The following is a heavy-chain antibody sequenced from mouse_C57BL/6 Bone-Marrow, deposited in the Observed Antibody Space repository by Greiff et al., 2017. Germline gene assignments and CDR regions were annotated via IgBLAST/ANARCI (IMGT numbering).Heavy chain of an antibody. CDR2: ISSGSSTI. D-gene: IGHD1-1*02. CDR3: ARGGFYGYAMDY. J-gene: IGHJ4*01. Sequence: EVNVVESGGGLVKPGGSLKLSCAASGFTFSDYGMHWVRQAPEKGLEWVAYISSGSSTIYYADTVKGRFTISRDNAKNTLFLQMTSLRSEDTAMYYCARGGFYGYAMDYWGQGTSVTVSS. V-gene: IGHV5-17*01. CDR1: GFTFSDYG.